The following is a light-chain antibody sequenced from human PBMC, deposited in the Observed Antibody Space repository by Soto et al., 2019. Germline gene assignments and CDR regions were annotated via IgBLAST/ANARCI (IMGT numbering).Light chain of an antibody. J-gene: IGKJ4*01. Sequence: EIVLTQSPGTLSLSPGEGATLSCRASQIVRSTYLAWFQQKPGQAPRLLIYGASTRATGIPDRFSGSGSGTDFTLTISGLEPKDFAVYYCQPYNNWPLTFGGGTKV. CDR2: GAS. V-gene: IGKV3-20*01. CDR1: QIVRSTY. CDR3: QPYNNWPLT.